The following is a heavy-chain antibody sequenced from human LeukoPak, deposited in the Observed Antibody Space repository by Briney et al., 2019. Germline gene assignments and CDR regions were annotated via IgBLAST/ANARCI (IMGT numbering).Heavy chain of an antibody. CDR3: VRAMVGAPVDY. Sequence: PSETLSLTCTVSGGSINGYYWSWIRQPPGKGLEWIGYIYYTGSTNYNPSLKSRVTISLDTSKSQFSLKLSSVSAADTAVYYCVRAMVGAPVDYWGQGTLVTVSS. CDR2: IYYTGST. V-gene: IGHV4-59*01. CDR1: GGSINGYY. D-gene: IGHD1-26*01. J-gene: IGHJ4*02.